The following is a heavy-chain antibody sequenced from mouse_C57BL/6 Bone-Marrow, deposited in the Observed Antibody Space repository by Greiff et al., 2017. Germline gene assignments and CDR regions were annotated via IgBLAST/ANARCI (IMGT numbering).Heavy chain of an antibody. CDR1: GYTFTSYW. V-gene: IGHV1-50*01. D-gene: IGHD2-3*01. CDR3: AYDGHY. Sequence: LQQPGASVKLSCKASGYTFTSYWMQWVKQRPGQGLEWIGEIDPSDSYTNYNQKFKGKATLTVDTSSSTAYMQLSSLTSEDSAVYYCAYDGHYWGQGTTLTVSS. J-gene: IGHJ2*01. CDR2: IDPSDSYT.